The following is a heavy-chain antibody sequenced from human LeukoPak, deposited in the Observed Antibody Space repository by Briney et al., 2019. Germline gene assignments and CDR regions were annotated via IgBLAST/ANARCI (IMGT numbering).Heavy chain of an antibody. CDR3: ARDGEWELRGAFDI. Sequence: SETLSLTCTVSGGSISSYYWSWIRQPPGKGLEWIGYIYYSGSTNYNPSLKSRVTISVDTSKSQFSLKLRSVTAADTAVYYCARDGEWELRGAFDIWGQGTIVTVSS. CDR2: IYYSGST. J-gene: IGHJ3*02. CDR1: GGSISSYY. D-gene: IGHD1-26*01. V-gene: IGHV4-59*01.